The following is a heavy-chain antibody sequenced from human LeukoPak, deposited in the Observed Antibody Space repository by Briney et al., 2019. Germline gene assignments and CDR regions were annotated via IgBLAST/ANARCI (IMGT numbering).Heavy chain of an antibody. D-gene: IGHD1-26*01. CDR2: INSDGSST. V-gene: IGHV3-74*01. J-gene: IGHJ6*02. CDR1: GFTFSSHW. Sequence: GGSLRLSCAASGFTFSSHWMHWVRQAPGKGLVWVSRINSDGSSTSYADSVKGRFTISRDNAKNTLYLQMNSLRAEDTAVYYCARDLLVGANNYYYYGMDVWGQGTTVTVSS. CDR3: ARDLLVGANNYYYYGMDV.